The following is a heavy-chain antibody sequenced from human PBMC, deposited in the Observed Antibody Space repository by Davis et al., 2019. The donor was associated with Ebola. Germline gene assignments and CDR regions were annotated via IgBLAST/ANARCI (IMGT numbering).Heavy chain of an antibody. CDR1: GYTFTSYY. V-gene: IGHV1-46*01. J-gene: IGHJ4*02. D-gene: IGHD1-1*01. Sequence: AASVKVSCKASGYTFTSYYMHWVRQAPGQGLEWMGIINPSGGSTSYAQKFQGRVTMTRDTSTSTAYMEVGSLRSDDTAVYYCARAQFPTTSDYWGQGTLVTVSS. CDR2: INPSGGST. CDR3: ARAQFPTTSDY.